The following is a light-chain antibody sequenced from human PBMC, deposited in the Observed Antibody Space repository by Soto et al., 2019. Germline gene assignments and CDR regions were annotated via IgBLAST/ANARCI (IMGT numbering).Light chain of an antibody. CDR1: QSVSSN. CDR3: QQYNNWPGT. Sequence: EIVMTQSPATLSVSPGERATLSCSASQSVSSNLAWYQQKPGQAPRLIIYGASTRATGIPARFSGSGSGTEFTLTISSLQSEDCAVYYCQQYNNWPGTFGQGTKVEIK. CDR2: GAS. V-gene: IGKV3-15*01. J-gene: IGKJ1*01.